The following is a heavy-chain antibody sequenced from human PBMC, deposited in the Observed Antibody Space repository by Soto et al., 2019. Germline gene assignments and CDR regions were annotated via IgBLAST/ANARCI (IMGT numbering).Heavy chain of an antibody. CDR1: GLSLSNGKLG. V-gene: IGHV2-26*01. CDR3: ALIKDCSRTDGYLASFDP. D-gene: IGHD2-2*01. CDR2: IFSSDDK. J-gene: IGHJ5*02. Sequence: QVTLRESGPVLVKPTETLTLTCTVSGLSLSNGKLGVSWIRQPPGKALEWLAHIFSSDDKSYSTSLRSRLTISKDTSSCQVVLTMTNLDHMDSASYDCALIKDCSRTDGYLASFDPWGQGTLVTVSS.